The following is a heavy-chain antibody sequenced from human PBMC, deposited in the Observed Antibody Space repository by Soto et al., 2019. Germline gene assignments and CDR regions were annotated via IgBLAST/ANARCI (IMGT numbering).Heavy chain of an antibody. Sequence: ASVKVSCKASGYTFTSHGISWVRQAPRQGPEWMGWISTYNGNTNYAQKFQDRVTMTTDTSTSTAYMELRSLRSDDTAVYYCARSCPGDSYYFIYWGQGTPVTVSS. CDR1: GYTFTSHG. V-gene: IGHV1-18*01. D-gene: IGHD2-15*01. CDR2: ISTYNGNT. J-gene: IGHJ4*02. CDR3: ARSCPGDSYYFIY.